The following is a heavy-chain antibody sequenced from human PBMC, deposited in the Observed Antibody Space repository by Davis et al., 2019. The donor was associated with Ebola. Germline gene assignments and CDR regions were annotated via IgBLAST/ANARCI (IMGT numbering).Heavy chain of an antibody. J-gene: IGHJ4*02. D-gene: IGHD6-19*01. Sequence: AASVKVSCKASVGTFSSYTISWVRQAPGQGLEWMGWINTNTGNPTYAQGFTGRFVFSLDTSVSTAYLQISSLKAEDTAVYYCARETAYSSLSYWGQGTLVTVSS. CDR2: INTNTGNP. CDR3: ARETAYSSLSY. CDR1: VGTFSSYT. V-gene: IGHV7-4-1*02.